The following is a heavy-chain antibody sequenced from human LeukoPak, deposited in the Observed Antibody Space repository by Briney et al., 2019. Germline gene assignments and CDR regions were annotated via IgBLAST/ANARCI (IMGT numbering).Heavy chain of an antibody. J-gene: IGHJ4*02. CDR1: GFTFSSYA. CDR2: ISGSGGST. Sequence: GGSLRLSCAASGFTFSSYAMSWVRQAPGKGLEWVSAISGSGGSTYYADSVKGRFTISRDNSKNTLYLQMNSLRAEDTAVYYCANTRFGAFGDPLDYWGQGTLVTVSS. D-gene: IGHD3-10*01. V-gene: IGHV3-23*01. CDR3: ANTRFGAFGDPLDY.